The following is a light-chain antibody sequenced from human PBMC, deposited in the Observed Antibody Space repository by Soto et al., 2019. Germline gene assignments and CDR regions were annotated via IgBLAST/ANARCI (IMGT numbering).Light chain of an antibody. CDR1: QGISSY. J-gene: IGKJ3*01. Sequence: IPLTQSPSSLSASVGDRVTITCRASQGISSYLAWYQQKPGKAPKLLIYAASTLQSGVSSRFSGSGSGTDFTLTISSLQPEDFATYYCQQLISYPLTFGPGTKVDFK. V-gene: IGKV1-9*01. CDR2: AAS. CDR3: QQLISYPLT.